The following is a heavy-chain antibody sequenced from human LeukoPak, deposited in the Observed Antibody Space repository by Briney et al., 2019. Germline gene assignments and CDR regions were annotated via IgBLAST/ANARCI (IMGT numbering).Heavy chain of an antibody. D-gene: IGHD1-26*01. CDR3: ARGGSPPEALGDALNT. V-gene: IGHV3-21*01. CDR1: GFTFTSYS. CDR2: ISSSSSYI. Sequence: GGSLRLSCAASGFTFTSYSMNWVRQAPGKGLEWVSSISSSSSYIYYADSVKGRFTISRDNAKNTLYLQMNSLRVDDTAVYYRARGGSPPEALGDALNTWGQGTMVTVSS. J-gene: IGHJ3*02.